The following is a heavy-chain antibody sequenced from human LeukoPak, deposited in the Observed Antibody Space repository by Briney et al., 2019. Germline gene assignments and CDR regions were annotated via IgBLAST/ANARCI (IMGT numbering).Heavy chain of an antibody. D-gene: IGHD5-18*01. CDR2: IKQDGSEK. Sequence: GGSLRLSCAASGFTFSSYWMSWVRQAPGKGLEWVANIKQDGSEKYYVDSVKGRFTISRDNAKNSLYLQMNSLGAEDTAVYYYARDHKGYSYGYRRGYSDYYYMDVWGKGTTVTVSS. CDR3: ARDHKGYSYGYRRGYSDYYYMDV. V-gene: IGHV3-7*03. CDR1: GFTFSSYW. J-gene: IGHJ6*03.